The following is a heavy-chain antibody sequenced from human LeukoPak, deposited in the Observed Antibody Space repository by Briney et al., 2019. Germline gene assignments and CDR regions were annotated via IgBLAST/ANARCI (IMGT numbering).Heavy chain of an antibody. D-gene: IGHD3-10*01. CDR2: ISYDGSNK. J-gene: IGHJ5*02. CDR3: AREGYGSGSHYNNWFDP. Sequence: PGRSLRLSCAASGFTFSSYAMHWVRQAPDKGLEWVAVISYDGSNKYYADSVKGRFTISRDNSKNTLYVQMNSLRVEDTAVYHCAREGYGSGSHYNNWFDPWGQGTLVTVSS. CDR1: GFTFSSYA. V-gene: IGHV3-30-3*01.